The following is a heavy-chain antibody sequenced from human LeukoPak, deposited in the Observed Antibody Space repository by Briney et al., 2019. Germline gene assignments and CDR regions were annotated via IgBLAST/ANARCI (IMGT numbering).Heavy chain of an antibody. V-gene: IGHV4-39*01. Sequence: PSETLSLTCTVSGGSISSYYWSWIRQPPGKGLEWIGSIYYSGSTYYNPSLKSRVTISVDTSKNQFSLKLSSVTAADTAVYYCARQEYGYYFDYWGQGTLVTVSS. CDR2: IYYSGST. CDR3: ARQEYGYYFDY. CDR1: GGSISSYY. D-gene: IGHD2/OR15-2a*01. J-gene: IGHJ4*02.